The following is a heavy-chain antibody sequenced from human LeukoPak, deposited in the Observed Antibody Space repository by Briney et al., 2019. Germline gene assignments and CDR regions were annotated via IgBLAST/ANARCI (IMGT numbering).Heavy chain of an antibody. CDR3: ARSRKWSPRHYFDY. D-gene: IGHD2-15*01. J-gene: IGHJ4*02. CDR1: GFTFSSYA. Sequence: GGSLRLSCIASGFTFSSYAMSWVRQAPGKGLEWVANIKQDGSEKYYVDSVKGRFTISRDNAKNSLYLQMNSLRAEDTAVYYCARSRKWSPRHYFDYWGQGTLVTVSS. CDR2: IKQDGSEK. V-gene: IGHV3-7*01.